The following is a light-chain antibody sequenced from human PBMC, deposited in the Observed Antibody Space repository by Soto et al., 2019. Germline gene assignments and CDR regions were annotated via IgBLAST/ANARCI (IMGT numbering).Light chain of an antibody. V-gene: IGKV3-11*01. CDR3: QQRSNWPT. CDR2: DAS. CDR1: QSVSSY. J-gene: IGKJ1*01. Sequence: EIVLTQSPATLSLSPGERATLSCRASQSVSSYLAWYQQKPGQAPRLLIYDASNKATGIPARFSHSGSGTDFTLTISSLEPEDFAVYYCQQRSNWPTFGQGTKVEIK.